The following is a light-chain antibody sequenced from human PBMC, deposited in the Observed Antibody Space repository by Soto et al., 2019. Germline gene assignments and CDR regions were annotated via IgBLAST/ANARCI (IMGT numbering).Light chain of an antibody. CDR1: SSDIGGYNY. CDR2: GVT. Sequence: QSVLTQPASVSESPGQSITIFCAGTSSDIGGYNYVSWYQQHPDKAPKLMIYGVTNRPSGVSDRFSGSKSGNTASLTISGLQAEDEADYYCTSYTSSSTYVFGTGTKVTVL. CDR3: TSYTSSSTYV. V-gene: IGLV2-14*01. J-gene: IGLJ1*01.